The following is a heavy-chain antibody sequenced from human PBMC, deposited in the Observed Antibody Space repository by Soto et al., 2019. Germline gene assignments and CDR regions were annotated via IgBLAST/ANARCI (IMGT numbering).Heavy chain of an antibody. CDR1: GYIFTNYD. CDR3: ACGIKCGDYSRSFDP. V-gene: IGHV1-8*01. Sequence: QVQLVQSGAEVKKPGASVKVSCKASGYIFTNYDINWVRQATGQGLEYLGWINPNSGNTDYVQKFQGRGTMTRNTSINTANRELNSLSSADTAMYYCACGIKCGDYSRSFDPWGQRTLVTVSS. CDR2: INPNSGNT. J-gene: IGHJ5*02. D-gene: IGHD4-17*01.